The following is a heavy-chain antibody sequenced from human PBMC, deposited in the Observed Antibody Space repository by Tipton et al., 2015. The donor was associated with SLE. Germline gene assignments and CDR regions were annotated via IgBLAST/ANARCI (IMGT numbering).Heavy chain of an antibody. CDR2: ISSGSSYI. CDR1: GFTFSSYS. CDR3: ASLYGGNSVDY. V-gene: IGHV3-21*03. J-gene: IGHJ4*02. Sequence: SLRLSCAASGFTFSSYSMNWVRQAPGKGLEWVSSISSGSSYIYYADSVKGRFTISRDNAKNSLYLQMNSLRAEDTAVYYCASLYGGNSVDYWGQGTLVTVSS. D-gene: IGHD4-23*01.